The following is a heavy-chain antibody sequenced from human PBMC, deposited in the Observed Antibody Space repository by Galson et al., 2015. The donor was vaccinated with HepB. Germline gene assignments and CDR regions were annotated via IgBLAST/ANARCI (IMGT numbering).Heavy chain of an antibody. V-gene: IGHV4-59*01. CDR3: ARQFGSPSYYYAMDV. Sequence: ETLSLTCTMSGGSISGYYWSWIRQPPGKGLEWIGYMYYSGTTNYSPSLKSRVTISVDTSKNQFSLQLSSVTAADTAIYYCARQFGSPSYYYAMDVWGQGTTVTVSS. CDR2: MYYSGTT. D-gene: IGHD3-10*01. CDR1: GGSISGYY. J-gene: IGHJ6*02.